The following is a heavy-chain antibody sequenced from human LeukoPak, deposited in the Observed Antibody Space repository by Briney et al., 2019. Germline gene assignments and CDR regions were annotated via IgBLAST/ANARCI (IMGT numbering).Heavy chain of an antibody. CDR2: ISSSSSYI. J-gene: IGHJ4*02. CDR1: GFTFSSYS. V-gene: IGHV3-21*01. Sequence: GSLRLSCAASGFTFSSYSMNWVRQAPGKGLEWVSSISSSSSYIYYADSVKGRFTISRDNAKNSLYLQMNSLRAEDTAVYYYSFDILTGYVFDYWGQGTLVTVSS. CDR3: SFDILTGYVFDY. D-gene: IGHD3-9*01.